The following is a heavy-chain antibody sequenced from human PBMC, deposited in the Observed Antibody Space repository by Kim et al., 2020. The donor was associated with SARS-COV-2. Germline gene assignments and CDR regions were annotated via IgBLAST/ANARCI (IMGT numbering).Heavy chain of an antibody. D-gene: IGHD6-13*01. V-gene: IGHV4-61*03. J-gene: IGHJ6*01. CDR3: ATTAARESLYYYY. CDR2: IYYGGST. CDR1: DASVSSGSFY. Sequence: SETLSLTCSVSDASVSSGSFYWSWIRQPPGKGLEWIGYIYYGGSTNYNPSLKSRVTISVDTSKNHFSLRLRSVTAADTAVYYCATTAARESLYYYY.